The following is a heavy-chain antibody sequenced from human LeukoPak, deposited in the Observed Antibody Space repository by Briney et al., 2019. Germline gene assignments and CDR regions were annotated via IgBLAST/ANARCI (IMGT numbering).Heavy chain of an antibody. CDR2: ISSYSSYI. CDR3: ARAIRGRGYDDAFDI. Sequence: GGALRLSCSASGFTLRSYNKNWGRPGPGEGVEGVSSISSYSSYIYYADSVKGRFTISRDNAKNSLYLQMNSLRAEDTAVYYCARAIRGRGYDDAFDIWGQGTMVTVSP. CDR1: GFTLRSYN. D-gene: IGHD3-22*01. J-gene: IGHJ3*02. V-gene: IGHV3-21*01.